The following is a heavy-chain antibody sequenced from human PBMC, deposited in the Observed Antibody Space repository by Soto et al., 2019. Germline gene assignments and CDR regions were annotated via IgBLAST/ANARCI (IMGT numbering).Heavy chain of an antibody. Sequence: GGSLRLSCAASGFAFSSYAMTWVRQAPGKGLEWVSGISGTGANTYYADSVKGRFTISRINSKDTLYLQLNSLGAEDTAVYFCAKETLLGYTYSYLNWGQGALVTVSP. V-gene: IGHV3-23*01. J-gene: IGHJ4*02. CDR2: ISGTGANT. D-gene: IGHD5-18*01. CDR3: AKETLLGYTYSYLN. CDR1: GFAFSSYA.